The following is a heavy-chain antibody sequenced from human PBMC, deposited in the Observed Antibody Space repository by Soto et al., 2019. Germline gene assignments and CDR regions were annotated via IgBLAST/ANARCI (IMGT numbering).Heavy chain of an antibody. CDR3: AKFGMATTKRSPPYYIDY. J-gene: IGHJ4*02. Sequence: AGGSLRLSCAASGFTFSIYAMRWVRQAPGKGLEWVSSISGSGGGTYYADSVKGRFTFSRDNSKSTLYLQMNSLRAEDTAVYYCAKFGMATTKRSPPYYIDYWGQGALVTVSS. V-gene: IGHV3-23*01. CDR1: GFTFSIYA. CDR2: ISGSGGGT. D-gene: IGHD1-1*01.